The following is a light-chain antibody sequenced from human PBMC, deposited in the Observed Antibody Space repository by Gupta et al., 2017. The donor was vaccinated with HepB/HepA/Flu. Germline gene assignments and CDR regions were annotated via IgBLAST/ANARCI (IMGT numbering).Light chain of an antibody. J-gene: IGLJ1*01. Sequence: SYVLTQPPSVSVAPGKTATITCGGDQIGTKSVHWYQQKPGQAPVLVVYDDDDRPSGISERFSGSNSGNTATLTISRVDAGDEADYYCQVWHSDTDHFVFGTGTTVAVL. CDR2: DDD. CDR1: QIGTKS. V-gene: IGLV3-21*03. CDR3: QVWHSDTDHFV.